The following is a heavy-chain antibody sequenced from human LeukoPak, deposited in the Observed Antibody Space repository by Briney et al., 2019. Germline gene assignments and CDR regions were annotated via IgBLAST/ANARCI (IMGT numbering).Heavy chain of an antibody. Sequence: PGRSLRLSCAASGFTFDDYAMHWVRQAPGKGLEWVSGISWNSGSIGYADSVKGRFTISRDNAKNSLYLQMNSLRAEDTALYYCAKDIGSSDPSSYCDYWGQGTLVTVSS. CDR3: AKDIGSSDPSSYCDY. V-gene: IGHV3-9*01. CDR1: GFTFDDYA. J-gene: IGHJ4*02. CDR2: ISWNSGSI.